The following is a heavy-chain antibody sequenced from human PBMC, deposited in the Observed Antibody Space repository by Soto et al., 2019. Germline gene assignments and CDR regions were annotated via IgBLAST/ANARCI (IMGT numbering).Heavy chain of an antibody. CDR2: IYKSVTT. D-gene: IGHD2-15*01. V-gene: IGHV4-30-4*01. Sequence: SETLSLTCSVSGDSISSVDYFWAWILHPPGQALESIGYIYKSVTTYYNPSFESRVAISLDTSKSQFSLNVTSVTAADTAVYFCARGRYCLTGRCFPNWFDSWGQGTLVTVSS. CDR3: ARGRYCLTGRCFPNWFDS. J-gene: IGHJ5*01. CDR1: GDSISSVDYF.